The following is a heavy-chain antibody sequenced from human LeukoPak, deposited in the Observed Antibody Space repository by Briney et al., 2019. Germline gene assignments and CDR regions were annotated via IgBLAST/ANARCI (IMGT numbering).Heavy chain of an antibody. CDR3: ARQRWGIVVVPAARPFDY. Sequence: ASVKVSCKASGGTFSSYAISWVRQAPGQGLEWMGGIIPIFGTANYAQKFQGRVTITADESTSTAYMELSSLRSEDTAVYYCARQRWGIVVVPAARPFDYWGQGTLVTVSS. J-gene: IGHJ4*02. CDR1: GGTFSSYA. CDR2: IIPIFGTA. V-gene: IGHV1-69*13. D-gene: IGHD2-2*02.